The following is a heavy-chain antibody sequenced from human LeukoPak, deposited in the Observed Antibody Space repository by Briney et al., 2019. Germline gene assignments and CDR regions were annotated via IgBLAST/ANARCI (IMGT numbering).Heavy chain of an antibody. Sequence: SVKVSCKASGGTFISYAISWVRQAPGQGLEWMGGIIPIFGTANYAQKFQGRVTITADESTSTAYLELSSLRSEDTAVYYCALHHEDYYDSSGYYWPFDYWGQGTLVTVSS. D-gene: IGHD3-22*01. V-gene: IGHV1-69*13. J-gene: IGHJ4*02. CDR1: GGTFISYA. CDR2: IIPIFGTA. CDR3: ALHHEDYYDSSGYYWPFDY.